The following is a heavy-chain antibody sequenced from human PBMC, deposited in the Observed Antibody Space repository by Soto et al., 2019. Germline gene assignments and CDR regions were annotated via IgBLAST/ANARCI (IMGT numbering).Heavy chain of an antibody. CDR2: ISGSGGST. J-gene: IGHJ4*02. CDR3: AKDPAPYYDSSGYYQPYFDY. CDR1: GFTFSSYA. V-gene: IGHV3-23*01. D-gene: IGHD3-22*01. Sequence: GGSLRLSCAASGFTFSSYAMSWVRQAPGKGLEWVSAISGSGGSTYCADSVKGRFTISRDNSKNTLYLQMNSLRAEDTAVYYRAKDPAPYYDSSGYYQPYFDYWGQGTLVTVSS.